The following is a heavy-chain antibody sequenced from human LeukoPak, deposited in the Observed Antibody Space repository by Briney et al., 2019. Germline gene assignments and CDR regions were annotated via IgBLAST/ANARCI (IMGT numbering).Heavy chain of an antibody. V-gene: IGHV4-61*02. Sequence: SETLSLTCTVSGGSISSGSYYWSWIRQPAGKGLEWIGRIYTSGSTNYNPSLKSRVTISVDTSKNQFSLKLSSVTAADTAVYYCARVPTAAAGLPFDYWGQGTLVTVSS. CDR2: IYTSGST. CDR1: GGSISSGSYY. J-gene: IGHJ4*02. CDR3: ARVPTAAAGLPFDY. D-gene: IGHD6-13*01.